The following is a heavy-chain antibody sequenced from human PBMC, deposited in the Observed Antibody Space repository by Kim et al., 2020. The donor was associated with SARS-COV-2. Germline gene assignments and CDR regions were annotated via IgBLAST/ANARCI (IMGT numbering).Heavy chain of an antibody. CDR3: ARNGDCSSTSCDLGHYYYYGMDV. CDR2: IIPIFGTA. V-gene: IGHV1-69*13. Sequence: SVKVSCKASGYTFSSYAISWVRQAPGQGLEWMGGIIPIFGTANYAQKFQGRVTITADESTSTAYMELSSLRYEDTAVYYCARNGDCSSTSCDLGHYYYYGMDVWGQGTTLAVS. J-gene: IGHJ6*02. CDR1: GYTFSSYA. D-gene: IGHD2-2*01.